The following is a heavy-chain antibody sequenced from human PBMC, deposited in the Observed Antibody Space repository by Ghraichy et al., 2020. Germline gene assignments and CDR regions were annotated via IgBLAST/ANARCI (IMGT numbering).Heavy chain of an antibody. Sequence: GESLNISCAASGFTFSDYYMSWIRQAPGKGLEWVSYISSSGSTIYYADSVKGRFTISRDNAKNSLYLQMNSLRAEDTAVYYCAREGYDFWSGFSYYYYGMDVWGQGTTVTVSS. CDR1: GFTFSDYY. V-gene: IGHV3-11*01. CDR3: AREGYDFWSGFSYYYYGMDV. J-gene: IGHJ6*02. CDR2: ISSSGSTI. D-gene: IGHD3-3*01.